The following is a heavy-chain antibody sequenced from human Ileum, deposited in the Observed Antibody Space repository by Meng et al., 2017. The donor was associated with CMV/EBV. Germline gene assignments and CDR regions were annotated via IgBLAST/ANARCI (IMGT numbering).Heavy chain of an antibody. CDR2: INPSGGST. V-gene: IGHV1-46*01. CDR3: ARDKGPGYCSSTSCYYFDY. J-gene: IGHJ4*02. Sequence: ASVKVSCKASGYIFTSYDMHWVRQAPGQGLEWMGIINPSGGSTSPAQKFQGRLTMTRDTSTSMVYMELSSLTSEDTAMYYCARDKGPGYCSSTSCYYFDYWGQGTLVTVSS. CDR1: GYIFTSYD. D-gene: IGHD2-2*03.